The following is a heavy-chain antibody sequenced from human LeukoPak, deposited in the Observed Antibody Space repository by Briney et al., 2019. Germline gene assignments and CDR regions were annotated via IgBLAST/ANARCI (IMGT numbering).Heavy chain of an antibody. CDR2: INQDGSEK. CDR3: ARALRGSYY. CDR1: GFTFSSYE. D-gene: IGHD1-26*01. V-gene: IGHV3-7*01. Sequence: GGSLRLSCAASGFTFSSYEMSWVRQAPGEGLEWVANINQDGSEKYYVVSVTGRFTISRDNAKKSLYLQMNSLRAEDTAVYYCARALRGSYYWGQGTLVTVSS. J-gene: IGHJ4*02.